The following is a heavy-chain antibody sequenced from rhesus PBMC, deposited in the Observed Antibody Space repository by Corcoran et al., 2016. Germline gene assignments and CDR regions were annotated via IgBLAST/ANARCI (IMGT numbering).Heavy chain of an antibody. CDR3: AHSYWSDYYDGGYFEF. CDR2: IYWDDDK. D-gene: IGHD3-22*01. V-gene: IGHV2-174*01. CDR1: GFSISTSGMG. J-gene: IGHJ1*01. Sequence: QVTLKESGPALVKPTQTLTLTCTFSGFSISTSGMGVGWLRQPPGKALEWLALIYWDDDKYYSTSLKSRLTISKDTSKNQVVLTMTNMDPVDTATYYCAHSYWSDYYDGGYFEFWGQGALVTVSS.